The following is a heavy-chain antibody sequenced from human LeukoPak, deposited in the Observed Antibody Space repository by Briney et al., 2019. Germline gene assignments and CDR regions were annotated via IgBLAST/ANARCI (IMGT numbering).Heavy chain of an antibody. CDR2: VYYSGIT. Sequence: TXTVSGGSISSSSYHWGWIRQAPGKGLEWIWSVYYSGITSYNPSFKSRVTISAETSKKQFCLKLTSVSAEDTAVYXXXXXIRXLXVXXGELPXXXXFDSWGXGXLVIVSS. J-gene: IGHJ4*02. D-gene: IGHD3-10*01. CDR3: XXXIRXLXVXXGELPXXXXFDS. V-gene: IGHV4-39*01. CDR1: GGSISSSSYH.